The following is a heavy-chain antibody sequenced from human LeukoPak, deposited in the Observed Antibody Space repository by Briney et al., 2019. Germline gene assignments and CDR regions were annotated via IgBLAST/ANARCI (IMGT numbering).Heavy chain of an antibody. CDR1: GGSFSGYY. D-gene: IGHD3-9*01. CDR2: INHSGST. V-gene: IGHV4-34*01. CDR3: ARGGVQYYDILTGYYTNYFDY. J-gene: IGHJ4*02. Sequence: PSETLSLTCAVYGGSFSGYYWSWIRQPPGKGLEWIGEINHSGSTNYNPSLKSRATISEDTSKNQFSLKLSSVTAADTAVYYCARGGVQYYDILTGYYTNYFDYWGQGTLVTVSS.